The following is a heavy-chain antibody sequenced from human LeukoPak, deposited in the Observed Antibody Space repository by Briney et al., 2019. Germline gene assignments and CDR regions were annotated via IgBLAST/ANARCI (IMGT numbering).Heavy chain of an antibody. D-gene: IGHD4-17*01. CDR3: AKDIGGEYIPDAFDI. CDR1: GFTFDDYA. V-gene: IGHV3-9*03. CDR2: ISWNSGSI. J-gene: IGHJ3*02. Sequence: GRSLRLSCAASGFTFDDYAMHWVRQAPGKGLEWVSGISWNSGSIGYADSVKGRFTISRDNAKNSLYLQMNSLRAEDMALYYCAKDIGGEYIPDAFDIWGQGTMVTVSS.